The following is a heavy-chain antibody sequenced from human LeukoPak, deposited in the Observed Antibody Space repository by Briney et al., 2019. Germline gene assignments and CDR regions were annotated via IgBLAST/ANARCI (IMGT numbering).Heavy chain of an antibody. CDR2: IYYSGST. CDR1: GGSISSGDYY. J-gene: IGHJ5*02. CDR3: ARVGFIVGAKGLNWFDP. Sequence: SQTLSLTCTVSGGSISSGDYYGSWIRQPPGKGLEWIGYIYYSGSTYYNPSLKSRVTISVDTSKNQFSLKLSSVTAADTAVYYCARVGFIVGAKGLNWFDPWGQGTLVTVSS. D-gene: IGHD1-26*01. V-gene: IGHV4-30-4*01.